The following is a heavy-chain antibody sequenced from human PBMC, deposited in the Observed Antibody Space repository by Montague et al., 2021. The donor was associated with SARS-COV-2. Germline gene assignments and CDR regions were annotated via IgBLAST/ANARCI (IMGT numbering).Heavy chain of an antibody. CDR2: INHGGNT. CDR1: GGSLSGYY. Sequence: SETLSLTCAVYGGSLSGYYWAWIRQTPGKGLEWIGEINHGGNTNYNPSLKSRLTISVDTSKKQFSLKLSSVTTADTAVYYCARGADYDCWSGYLRYKWFDPWGLGTPVTVSS. D-gene: IGHD3-3*01. J-gene: IGHJ5*02. V-gene: IGHV4-34*01. CDR3: ARGADYDCWSGYLRYKWFDP.